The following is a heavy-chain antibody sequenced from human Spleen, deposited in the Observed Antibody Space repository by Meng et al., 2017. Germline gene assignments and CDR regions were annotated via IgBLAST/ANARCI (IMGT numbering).Heavy chain of an antibody. Sequence: QVQLVESGGGLVKPGGSLRLSCAASGFTFSDYYMSWIRQAPGKGLEWISYISTSGNTIYYTDYVKGRFAISRDNAKNSLYLQMSSLRAEDTAVYYCARGFNGGNSGAFGYWGQGTLVTVSS. V-gene: IGHV3-11*01. CDR3: ARGFNGGNSGAFGY. CDR1: GFTFSDYY. J-gene: IGHJ4*02. D-gene: IGHD4-23*01. CDR2: ISTSGNTI.